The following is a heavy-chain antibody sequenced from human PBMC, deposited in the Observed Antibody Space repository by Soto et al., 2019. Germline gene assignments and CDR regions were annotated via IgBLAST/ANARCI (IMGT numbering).Heavy chain of an antibody. CDR2: FDPEDGET. D-gene: IGHD6-19*01. CDR3: ATVSPVEQWLVGGPQGGYGMDV. Sequence: QVKLVQSGAEVKQPGASVKVSCKVSGYTLTELSMHWVRQAPGKGLECMGGFDPEDGETIYAQKFQGRVTMTEDTSTDTAYMELGSLSSEDTAVYCCATVSPVEQWLVGGPQGGYGMDVWGQGNTVTVSS. J-gene: IGHJ6*02. CDR1: GYTLTELS. V-gene: IGHV1-24*01.